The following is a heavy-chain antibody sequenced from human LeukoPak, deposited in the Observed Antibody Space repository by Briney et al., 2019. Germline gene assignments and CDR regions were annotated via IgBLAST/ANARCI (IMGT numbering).Heavy chain of an antibody. V-gene: IGHV4-39*07. CDR3: ARVLVEWELLPNV. J-gene: IGHJ4*02. D-gene: IGHD1-26*01. CDR1: GGSISSSSYF. CDR2: VHYSGST. Sequence: SETLSLTCSVSGGSISSSSYFWGWIRQPPGKGLEWIASVHYSGSTYYNPSLKSRVTISIDTSKNQFSLKLSSVTAADTAVYYCARVLVEWELLPNVWGQGTLVTVSS.